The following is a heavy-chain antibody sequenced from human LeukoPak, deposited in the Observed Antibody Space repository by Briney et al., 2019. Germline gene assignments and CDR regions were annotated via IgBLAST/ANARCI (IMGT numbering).Heavy chain of an antibody. CDR1: GGSISSYY. V-gene: IGHV4-59*08. CDR3: ARQRVNKWNNLWSFDY. D-gene: IGHD1/OR15-1a*01. CDR2: IYYTGST. J-gene: IGHJ4*02. Sequence: PSETLTLTCTVSGGSISSYYWSWIRQPPGKGLEWIGYIYYTGSTNYHPSLKSRVTISLDTSKNQFSLKLSSMTAADTAVYYWARQRVNKWNNLWSFDYWGQGTLVTVSS.